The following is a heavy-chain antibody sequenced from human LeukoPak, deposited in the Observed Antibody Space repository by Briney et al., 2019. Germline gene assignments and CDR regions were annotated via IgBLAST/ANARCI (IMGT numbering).Heavy chain of an antibody. CDR2: INHSGGT. Sequence: SETLSLTSAVYGGSFSGYYWSWIRQPPGKGLEWIGEINHSGGTNYNPSLKSRVTISVDTSKNQFSLKLSSVTAADTAVYYCARVRYGSSLYYYYMDVWGKGTTVTVSS. CDR1: GGSFSGYY. V-gene: IGHV4-34*01. J-gene: IGHJ6*03. D-gene: IGHD3-10*01. CDR3: ARVRYGSSLYYYYMDV.